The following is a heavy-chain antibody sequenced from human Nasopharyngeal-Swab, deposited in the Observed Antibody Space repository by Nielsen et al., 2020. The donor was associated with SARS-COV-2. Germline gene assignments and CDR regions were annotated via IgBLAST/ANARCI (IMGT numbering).Heavy chain of an antibody. CDR3: ARDGVSRDIVVVPAASNWFDP. Sequence: ETLSLTCAASGFTFSSYWMSWVRQAPGKGLEWVANIKQDGSEKYYVDSVKGRFTISRDNAKNSLYLQMNSLRAEDTAVYYCARDGVSRDIVVVPAASNWFDPWGQGTLVTVSS. J-gene: IGHJ5*02. CDR1: GFTFSSYW. V-gene: IGHV3-7*03. D-gene: IGHD2-2*01. CDR2: IKQDGSEK.